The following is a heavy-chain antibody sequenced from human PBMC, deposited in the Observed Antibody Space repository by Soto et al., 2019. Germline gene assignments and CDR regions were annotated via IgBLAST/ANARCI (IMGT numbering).Heavy chain of an antibody. J-gene: IGHJ4*02. CDR2: IYYSGST. D-gene: IGHD4-17*01. CDR3: AREEYGDYPYYFDY. CDR1: GGSISSYY. Sequence: SETLYLTCTVSGGSISSYYWSWIRQPPGKGLEWIGYIYYSGSTNYNPSLKSRVTISVDTSKNQFSLKLSSVTAADTAVYYCAREEYGDYPYYFDYWGQGTLVTVSS. V-gene: IGHV4-59*01.